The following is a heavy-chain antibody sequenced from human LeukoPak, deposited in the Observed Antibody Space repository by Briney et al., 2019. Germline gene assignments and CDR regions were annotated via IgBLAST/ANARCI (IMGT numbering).Heavy chain of an antibody. D-gene: IGHD2-2*01. CDR2: MHPTGVS. Sequence: SETLSLTCSVSGYPISIGFHWGWIRQSPGKGLEWLGSMHPTGVSYYNPSLKSRVSVSLDTSKNQLSLKLISVTAADTAVYYCARRGYQPPHYYVDVWGKGTAVTVSS. CDR1: GYPISIGFH. V-gene: IGHV4-38-2*02. J-gene: IGHJ6*03. CDR3: ARRGYQPPHYYVDV.